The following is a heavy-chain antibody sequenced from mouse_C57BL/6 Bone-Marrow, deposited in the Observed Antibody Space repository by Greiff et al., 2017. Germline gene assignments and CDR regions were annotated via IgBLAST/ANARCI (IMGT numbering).Heavy chain of an antibody. CDR3: ASPYDYDGRYFDV. J-gene: IGHJ1*03. D-gene: IGHD2-4*01. Sequence: QVQLQQSGAELVRPGTSVKVSCKASGYAFTNYLIEWVKQRPGQGLEWIGVINPGSGGTNYNEKFKGKATLTADKSSSTAYMQLSSLTSEDSAVYFCASPYDYDGRYFDVWGTGITVTVSS. CDR2: INPGSGGT. CDR1: GYAFTNYL. V-gene: IGHV1-54*01.